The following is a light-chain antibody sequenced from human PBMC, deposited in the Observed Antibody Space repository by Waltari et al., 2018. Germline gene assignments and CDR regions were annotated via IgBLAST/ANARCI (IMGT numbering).Light chain of an antibody. CDR3: ASYTTKVARGT. V-gene: IGLV2-14*01. Sequence: QSALTQPAPVSGSPGQSITISCSGTSSDIGYLHYVSWYPQSPGKAPKLLIYEFTQWLSGVTERFSGPKPGNTACLTISGLRAEDEADYYCASYTTKVARGTFGGGTKLTV. CDR1: SSDIGYLHY. J-gene: IGLJ2*01. CDR2: EFT.